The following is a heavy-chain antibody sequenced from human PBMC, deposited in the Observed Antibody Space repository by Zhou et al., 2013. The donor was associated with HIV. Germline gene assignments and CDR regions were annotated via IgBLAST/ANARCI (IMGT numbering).Heavy chain of an antibody. V-gene: IGHV1-69*01. CDR1: GGTFGTYA. CDR3: ARSLGYCSGGTCLMDY. CDR2: ITPLSGTA. D-gene: IGHD2-15*01. Sequence: QVQLVQSGAEVKKPGSSVKVSCKTSGGTFGTYAISWVRQAPGQGLEWMGGITPLSGTANYAQKFQGRVTITTDESTSTAYMELSSLRSEDTAMYYCARSLGYCSGGTCLMDYWGQGTLVTV. J-gene: IGHJ4*02.